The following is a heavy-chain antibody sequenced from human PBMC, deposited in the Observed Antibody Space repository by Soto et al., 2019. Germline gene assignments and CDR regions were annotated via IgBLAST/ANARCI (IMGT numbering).Heavy chain of an antibody. D-gene: IGHD5-12*01. CDR3: ARYRDGYNLNPIDQ. V-gene: IGHV4-59*01. CDR1: TGSTNSFY. Sequence: QVQLQVSGPGLVKPSATLSLSCTVSTGSTNSFYWSWIRQPPGKGLQWLGYFFYTGSTNHNPSLKSRVTISLDLSSNQFSLRLSSVTAADTAMYYCARYRDGYNLNPIDQWGQGLLVTVSS. J-gene: IGHJ4*02. CDR2: FFYTGST.